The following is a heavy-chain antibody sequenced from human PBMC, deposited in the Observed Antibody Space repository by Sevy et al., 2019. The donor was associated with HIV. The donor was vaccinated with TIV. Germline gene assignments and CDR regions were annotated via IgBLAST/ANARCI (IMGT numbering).Heavy chain of an antibody. CDR1: GFTFSSYA. V-gene: IGHV3-30-3*01. Sequence: GGSLRLSCAASGFTFSSYAMHWVRQAPGKGLEWVAVISYDGSNKYYADSVKGRFTISRDNSKNTLYLQMNSLRAEDTAVYYWAREGPRGSGSYRSYYFDYWGQGTLVTVSS. J-gene: IGHJ4*02. CDR3: AREGPRGSGSYRSYYFDY. D-gene: IGHD3-10*01. CDR2: ISYDGSNK.